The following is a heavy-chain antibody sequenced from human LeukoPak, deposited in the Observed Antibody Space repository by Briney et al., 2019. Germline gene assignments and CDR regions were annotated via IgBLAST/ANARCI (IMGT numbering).Heavy chain of an antibody. CDR3: VRDGAASDNEFDY. D-gene: IGHD1-1*01. CDR1: GFTFRTYG. CDR2: ILNDGSKE. Sequence: GGSLRLSCAASGFTFRTYGMHWVRQAPGKGLEWVALILNDGSKEYYVDSVKGRFTISRDNSKNTLYLQMNSLRVEDTAMYYCVRDGAASDNEFDYWGQGTRVTVSS. V-gene: IGHV3-33*01. J-gene: IGHJ4*02.